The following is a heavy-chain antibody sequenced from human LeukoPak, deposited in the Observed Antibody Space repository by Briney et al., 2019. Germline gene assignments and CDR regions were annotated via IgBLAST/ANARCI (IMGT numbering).Heavy chain of an antibody. D-gene: IGHD3-9*01. CDR3: ASYCDILTAHQRGDDAFDI. J-gene: IGHJ3*02. Sequence: SETLSLTCTVSGGSISSSGYYWGWIRQPPGKGLEWIGSIYHSGSTYYNPSLKSRVTISVDTSKNQFSLKLSSVTAADTAVYYCASYCDILTAHQRGDDAFDIWGQGTMVTVSS. CDR2: IYHSGST. CDR1: GGSISSSGYY. V-gene: IGHV4-39*07.